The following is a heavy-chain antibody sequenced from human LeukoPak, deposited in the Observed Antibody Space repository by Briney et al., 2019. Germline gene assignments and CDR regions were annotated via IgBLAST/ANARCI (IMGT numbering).Heavy chain of an antibody. V-gene: IGHV3-30*18. CDR1: GFTFSSYG. Sequence: PGGSLRLSCAASGFTFSSYGMHWVRQAPGKGLEWVAVISYLGDDQFYAESVKGRFTISRDNSKKTAFLQMNSLRGEDTAVYYCAKDRSSGPHYYYGMDVWGQGTTVIVSS. CDR3: AKDRSSGPHYYYGMDV. CDR2: ISYLGDDQ. J-gene: IGHJ6*02. D-gene: IGHD6-25*01.